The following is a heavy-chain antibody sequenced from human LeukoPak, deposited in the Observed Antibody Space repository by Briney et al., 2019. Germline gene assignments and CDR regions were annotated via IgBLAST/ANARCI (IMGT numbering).Heavy chain of an antibody. CDR3: ARRLTQYDCFDP. CDR1: GDSVSSNSVT. D-gene: IGHD2-2*01. Sequence: SQTLSLTCAISGDSVSSNSVTWNWIRQSPSRGLEWLGRTYYRSTWYNDYAVSVRGRITVNPDTSKNQFSLHLNSLTPEDTAVYYCARRLTQYDCFDPWGQGILVTVSS. J-gene: IGHJ5*02. V-gene: IGHV6-1*01. CDR2: TYYRSTWYN.